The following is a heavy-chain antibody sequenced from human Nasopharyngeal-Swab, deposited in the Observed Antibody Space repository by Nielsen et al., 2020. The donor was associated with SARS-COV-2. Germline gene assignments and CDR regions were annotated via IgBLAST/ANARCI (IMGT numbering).Heavy chain of an antibody. Sequence: SETLSLTCTVSGGSISSSSYYWGWIRQPPGKGLEWIGSIYYRGSTNYNPSLKSRVTISVDTSKNQFSVKLSSVTAADTAVYYCARHANYDYVWGSYRPHDAFDIWGQGTMVTVSS. V-gene: IGHV4-39*01. J-gene: IGHJ3*02. CDR3: ARHANYDYVWGSYRPHDAFDI. D-gene: IGHD3-16*02. CDR2: IYYRGST. CDR1: GGSISSSSYY.